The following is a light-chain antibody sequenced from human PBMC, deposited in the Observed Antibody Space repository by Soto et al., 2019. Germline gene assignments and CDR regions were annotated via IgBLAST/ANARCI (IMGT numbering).Light chain of an antibody. CDR1: SSNIGAGYD. V-gene: IGLV1-40*01. Sequence: QSVLTQPPSVSGAPGQTVIISCTGSSSNIGAGYDVYWYQQLPKTAPKLLMFENSNRPSGVPDRFSGSKSGASASLAITGLQAEDEADYYCQSYDNSLSGPVVFGGGTKVTVL. J-gene: IGLJ2*01. CDR3: QSYDNSLSGPVV. CDR2: ENS.